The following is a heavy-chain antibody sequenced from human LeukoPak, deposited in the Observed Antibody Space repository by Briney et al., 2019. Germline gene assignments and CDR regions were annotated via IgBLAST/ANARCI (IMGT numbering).Heavy chain of an antibody. D-gene: IGHD3-9*01. J-gene: IGHJ2*01. V-gene: IGHV1-18*01. Sequence: GASVKVSCKASGYTFTSYGISWVRQAPGQGLEWMGWISAYNGNTNYAQKLQGRVTMTTDTSTSTAYMELRSLRSDDTAVYYCARWGTNPGMIRYFDWLLPNTDWYFDLWGRGTLVTVSS. CDR1: GYTFTSYG. CDR3: ARWGTNPGMIRYFDWLLPNTDWYFDL. CDR2: ISAYNGNT.